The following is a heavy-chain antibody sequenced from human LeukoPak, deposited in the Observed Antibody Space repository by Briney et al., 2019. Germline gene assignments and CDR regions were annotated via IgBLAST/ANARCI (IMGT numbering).Heavy chain of an antibody. Sequence: KPSETLSFTCAVYGGSFSGYYWSWIRQPPGKGLEWIGEINHSGSTNYNPSLKSRVTISVDTSKNQFSLKLSSVTAADTAVYYCASRRRDGYNSPPDYWGQGTLVTVSS. CDR3: ASRRRDGYNSPPDY. V-gene: IGHV4-34*01. CDR2: INHSGST. D-gene: IGHD5-24*01. J-gene: IGHJ4*02. CDR1: GGSFSGYY.